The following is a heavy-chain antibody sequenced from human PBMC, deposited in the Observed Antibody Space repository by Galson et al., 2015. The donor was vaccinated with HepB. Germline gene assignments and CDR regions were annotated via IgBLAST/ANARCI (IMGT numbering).Heavy chain of an antibody. CDR2: ISGSGGST. CDR3: AKGSGWYRGPWDY. CDR1: GFTFSSYA. D-gene: IGHD6-19*01. V-gene: IGHV3-23*01. J-gene: IGHJ4*02. Sequence: SLRLSCAASGFTFSSYAMSWARQAPGKGLEWVSAISGSGGSTYYADSVKGRFTISRDNSKNTLYLQMNSLRAEDTAVYYCAKGSGWYRGPWDYWGQGTLVTVSS.